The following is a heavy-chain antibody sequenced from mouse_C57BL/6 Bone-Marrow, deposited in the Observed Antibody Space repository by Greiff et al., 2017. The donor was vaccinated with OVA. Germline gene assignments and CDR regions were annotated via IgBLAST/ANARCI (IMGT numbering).Heavy chain of an antibody. V-gene: IGHV5-17*01. CDR3: ARSGGSSYVWYFDV. J-gene: IGHJ1*03. Sequence: EVKVVESGGGLVKPGGSLKLSCAASGFTFSDYGMHWVRQAPEKGLEWVAYISSGSSTIYYADTVKGRFTISRDNAKNTLFLQMTSLRSEDTAMYYCARSGGSSYVWYFDVWGTGTTVTVSS. CDR1: GFTFSDYG. CDR2: ISSGSSTI. D-gene: IGHD1-1*01.